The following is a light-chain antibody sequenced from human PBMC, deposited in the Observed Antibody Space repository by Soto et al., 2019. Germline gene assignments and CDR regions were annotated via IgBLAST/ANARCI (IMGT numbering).Light chain of an antibody. CDR1: QSVSNN. CDR3: QHYNNWPPWT. J-gene: IGKJ1*01. Sequence: EIVMTQSPDTLSIFPGERATLSCRASQSVSNNLAWYQQKPGQAPRLLIYGASTRATGIPARFSGSGSGTEFTLTISGLQSEDFAVYYCQHYNNWPPWTFGQGTRVEIK. CDR2: GAS. V-gene: IGKV3-15*01.